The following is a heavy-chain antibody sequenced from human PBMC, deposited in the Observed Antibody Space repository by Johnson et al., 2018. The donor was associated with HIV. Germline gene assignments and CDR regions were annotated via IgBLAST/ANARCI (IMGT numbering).Heavy chain of an antibody. J-gene: IGHJ3*02. CDR2: IYSGGGT. D-gene: IGHD1-26*01. CDR3: ARAVGGTREGSGAFDI. Sequence: VQLVESGGGLVQPGGSLRLSCAASGFTVSSNYMSWVRQAPGKGLEWVSVIYSGGGTYYADSVKGRFTIARDNSKNTVYLQMNILRAEDTAVYYCARAVGGTREGSGAFDIWGQGTMVTVSS. CDR1: GFTVSSNY. V-gene: IGHV3-66*01.